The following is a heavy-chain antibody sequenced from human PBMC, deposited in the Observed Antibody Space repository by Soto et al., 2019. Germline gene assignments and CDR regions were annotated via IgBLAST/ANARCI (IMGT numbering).Heavy chain of an antibody. CDR2: INHSGST. Sequence: PSEPLSLTCAVYGGSFSGYYWSWISQPPGKGLEWIGEINHSGSTNYNPSLKSRVTISVDTSKNQFSLKLSSVTAADTAVYYCARARELLGYYYYGMDVWGQGTTVTVSS. V-gene: IGHV4-34*01. D-gene: IGHD3-10*01. CDR3: ARARELLGYYYYGMDV. CDR1: GGSFSGYY. J-gene: IGHJ6*02.